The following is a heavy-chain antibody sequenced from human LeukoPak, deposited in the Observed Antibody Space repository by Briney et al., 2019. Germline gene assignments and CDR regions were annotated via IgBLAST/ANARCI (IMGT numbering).Heavy chain of an antibody. J-gene: IGHJ4*02. CDR3: ATPPGDWGSDYYFDY. V-gene: IGHV1-24*01. CDR1: GYTLTELS. CDR2: FDPEDGET. Sequence: ASVKVSCKVSGYTLTELSMHWVRHAPGKGLEWMGGFDPEDGETIYAQKFQGRVTMTEDTSTDTAYMELSSLRSEDTAVYYCATPPGDWGSDYYFDYWGQGTLVTVSS. D-gene: IGHD7-27*01.